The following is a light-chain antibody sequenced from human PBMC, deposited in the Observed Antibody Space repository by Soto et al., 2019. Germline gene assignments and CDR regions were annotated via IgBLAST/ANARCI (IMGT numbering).Light chain of an antibody. CDR1: GAHSGAGYG. CDR3: QSYDSNLSEV. J-gene: IGLJ1*01. V-gene: IGLV1-40*01. Sequence: QSVLTQPPSVPGAPGQTVTVSCRGSGAHSGAGYGVQWYQQLPGTAPRLLIYGSDDRPSGVPDRFSASVSGNSASLAITGLQTEDEAVYYCQSYDSNLSEVFGPGTKVTV. CDR2: GSD.